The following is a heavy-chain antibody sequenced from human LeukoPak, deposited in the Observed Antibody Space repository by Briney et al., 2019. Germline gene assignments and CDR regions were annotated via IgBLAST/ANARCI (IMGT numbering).Heavy chain of an antibody. J-gene: IGHJ6*02. D-gene: IGHD3-22*01. CDR1: GGSFSGYY. CDR2: I. CDR3: ARGRTYYYDTSGYYPSIYYGMDV. V-gene: IGHV4-34*01. Sequence: PSETLSLTCAVSGGSFSGYYWYWIRQPPGKGVEWIGEIYNPSLKSRATLSVDTSKNQFSLKLTSVTAADTAVYYCARGRTYYYDTSGYYPSIYYGMDVWGQGTTVIVSS.